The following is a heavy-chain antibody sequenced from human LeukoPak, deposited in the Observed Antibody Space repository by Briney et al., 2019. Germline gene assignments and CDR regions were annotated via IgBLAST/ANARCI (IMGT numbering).Heavy chain of an antibody. J-gene: IGHJ6*03. CDR3: ARLSQLLWFYMDV. V-gene: IGHV3-53*01. Sequence: GGSLRPSCAASGFTVSSNYMSWVRQAPGKGLEWVSVIYSGGSTYYADSVKGRFTISRDNSKNTLYLQMNSLRAEDTAVYYCARLSQLLWFYMDVWGKGTTVTVSS. D-gene: IGHD2-2*01. CDR2: IYSGGST. CDR1: GFTVSSNY.